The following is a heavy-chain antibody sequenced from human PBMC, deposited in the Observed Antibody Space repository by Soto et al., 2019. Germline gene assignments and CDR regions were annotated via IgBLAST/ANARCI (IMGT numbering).Heavy chain of an antibody. CDR1: GGSISSYY. Sequence: SETLSRTCTVSGGSISSYYWSWIRQPPGKGLEWIGYIYYSGSTNYNPSLKSRVTISVDTSKNQFSLKLSSVTAADTAVYYCARGGDFWSGYYENWFDPWGQGTLVTVSS. J-gene: IGHJ5*02. CDR3: ARGGDFWSGYYENWFDP. V-gene: IGHV4-59*01. CDR2: IYYSGST. D-gene: IGHD3-3*01.